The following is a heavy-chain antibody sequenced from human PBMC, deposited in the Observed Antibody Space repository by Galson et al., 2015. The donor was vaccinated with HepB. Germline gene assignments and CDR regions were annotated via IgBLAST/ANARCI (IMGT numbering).Heavy chain of an antibody. V-gene: IGHV1-8*01. J-gene: IGHJ3*02. D-gene: IGHD6-13*01. CDR2: MNPDSGQT. Sequence: SVKVSCKAPGYTFTGYDINWVRQATGQGLEWLGWMNPDSGQTGYAQKFQGRVTMTRDTSKGTAYMELISLRSEDTAIYYCATGFETVSWYNAFDIWGQGTVVTVSS. CDR3: ATGFETVSWYNAFDI. CDR1: GYTFTGYD.